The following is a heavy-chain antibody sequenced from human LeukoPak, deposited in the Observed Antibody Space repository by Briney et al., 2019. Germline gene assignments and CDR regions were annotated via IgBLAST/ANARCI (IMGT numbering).Heavy chain of an antibody. CDR2: INHSGST. Sequence: SETLSLTCAVYGGSFSGYYWSWIRQPPGKGLEWIGEINHSGSTNYNPSLRSRVTISVDTSKNQFSLKLSSVTAADTAVYYCARRAWGYYGLGSRNWFDPWGQGTLVTVSS. CDR1: GGSFSGYY. CDR3: ARRAWGYYGLGSRNWFDP. D-gene: IGHD3-10*01. V-gene: IGHV4-34*01. J-gene: IGHJ5*02.